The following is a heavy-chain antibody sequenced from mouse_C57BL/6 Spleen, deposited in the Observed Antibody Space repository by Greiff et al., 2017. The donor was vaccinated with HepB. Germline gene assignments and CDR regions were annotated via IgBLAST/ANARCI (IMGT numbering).Heavy chain of an antibody. V-gene: IGHV1-4*01. J-gene: IGHJ4*01. CDR3: ARGRGEAMDY. CDR2: INPSSGYT. Sequence: QVQLQQSGAELARPGASVKMSCKASGYTFTSYTMHWVKQRPGQGLEWIGDINPSSGYTKYNQKFKDKATLTADKSSSTAYMQLSSLTSEDSAVYYCARGRGEAMDYWGQGTSVTVSS. CDR1: GYTFTSYT.